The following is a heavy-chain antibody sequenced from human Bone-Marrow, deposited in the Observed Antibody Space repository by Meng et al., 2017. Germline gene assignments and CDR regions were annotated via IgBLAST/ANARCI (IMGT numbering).Heavy chain of an antibody. J-gene: IGHJ4*01. CDR2: IYYSGST. CDR3: GRTGGVVVAATFSDF. D-gene: IGHD2-15*01. Sequence: SETLSLTCTVAGGSVSSGNYYWSWIRQPPGKGLEWIGYIYYSGSTKYNPSLKSRVTISLDTSKNQFSLKLSSVTAADTAVYYCGRTGGVVVAATFSDFWGHGTLVPSPQ. V-gene: IGHV4-61*01. CDR1: GGSVSSGNYY.